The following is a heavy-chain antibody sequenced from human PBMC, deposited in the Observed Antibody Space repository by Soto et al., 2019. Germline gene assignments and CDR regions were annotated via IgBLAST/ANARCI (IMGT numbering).Heavy chain of an antibody. J-gene: IGHJ4*02. CDR2: ISPNHGIT. V-gene: IGHV1-18*01. Sequence: ASVKVSCKASGGTFSSYTISWVRQAPGQGLEWMGRISPNHGITNYAQKLQGRVTMTADTSTSTAYMELRSLRSDDTAVYYCARWSEGSSGSYSYYFDYWGQGTLDTVSS. CDR3: ARWSEGSSGSYSYYFDY. D-gene: IGHD1-26*01. CDR1: GGTFSSYT.